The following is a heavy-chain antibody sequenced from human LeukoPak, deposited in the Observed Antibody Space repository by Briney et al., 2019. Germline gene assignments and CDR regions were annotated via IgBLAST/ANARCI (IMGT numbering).Heavy chain of an antibody. CDR1: GYSFTSYW. CDR2: IYPGDSDT. CDR3: ARIVPPKIAAEDNWFAP. J-gene: IGHJ5*02. Sequence: GESLKISCKGSGYSFTSYWIGWVRQMPGKGLEWMGIIYPGDSDTRYSPSFQGQVTISADKSISTAYLQWASLKASDTAMYYGARIVPPKIAAEDNWFAPGGRGPLVTVPS. D-gene: IGHD6-13*01. V-gene: IGHV5-51*01.